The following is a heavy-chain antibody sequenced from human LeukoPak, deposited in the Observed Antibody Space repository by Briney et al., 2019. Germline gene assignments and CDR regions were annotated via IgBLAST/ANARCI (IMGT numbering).Heavy chain of an antibody. Sequence: SETLSLTCIVSGGSISSGNHYWGWIRQPPGKGLEWIGSSSSSGITYYNPSLKSRVTISVDTSMNQFSLNLNFVNAADTAVYFCARREAGKPFDFWGRGTLVIVSS. D-gene: IGHD6-13*01. CDR2: SSSSGIT. J-gene: IGHJ4*02. V-gene: IGHV4-39*01. CDR3: ARREAGKPFDF. CDR1: GGSISSGNHY.